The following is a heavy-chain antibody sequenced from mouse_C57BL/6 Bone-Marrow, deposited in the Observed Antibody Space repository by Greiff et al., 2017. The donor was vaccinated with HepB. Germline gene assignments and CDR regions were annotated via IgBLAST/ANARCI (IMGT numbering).Heavy chain of an antibody. V-gene: IGHV14-4*01. CDR2: IDPENGDT. J-gene: IGHJ3*01. CDR1: GFNIKDDY. CDR3: TTRYYSNYLAWFAY. D-gene: IGHD2-5*01. Sequence: EVKLQQSGAELVRPGASVKLSCTASGFNIKDDYMHWVKQRPEQGLEWIGWIDPENGDTEYASKFQGKATITADTSSNTAYLQLSSLTSEDTAVYYCTTRYYSNYLAWFAYWGQGTLVTVSA.